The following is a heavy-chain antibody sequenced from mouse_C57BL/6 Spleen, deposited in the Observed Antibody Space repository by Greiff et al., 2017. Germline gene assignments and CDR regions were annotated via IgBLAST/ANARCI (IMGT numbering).Heavy chain of an antibody. CDR1: GYTFTSYW. J-gene: IGHJ1*03. Sequence: VQLQQPGAELVMPGASVKLSCKASGYTFTSYWMHWVKQRPGQGLEWIGEIDPSDSYTNYNQKFKGKSTLTVDKSSSTAYMQLSSLTSEDSAVYYCARSDSAYYYGSSWYFDVGGTGTTVTVSS. CDR2: IDPSDSYT. CDR3: ARSDSAYYYGSSWYFDV. V-gene: IGHV1-69*01. D-gene: IGHD1-1*01.